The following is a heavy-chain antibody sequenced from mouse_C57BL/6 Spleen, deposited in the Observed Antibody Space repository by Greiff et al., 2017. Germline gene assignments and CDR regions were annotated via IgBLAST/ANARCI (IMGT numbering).Heavy chain of an antibody. CDR2: IHPNSGST. V-gene: IGHV1-64*01. J-gene: IGHJ3*01. D-gene: IGHD2-4*01. CDR1: GYTFTSYW. Sequence: QVQLKQPGAELVKPGASVKLSCKASGYTFTSYWMHWVKQRPGQGLEWIGMIHPNSGSTNYNEKFKSKATLTVDKSSSTAYMQLSSLTSEASAVYYCARGGYDSPCFAYWGQGTLVTVSA. CDR3: ARGGYDSPCFAY.